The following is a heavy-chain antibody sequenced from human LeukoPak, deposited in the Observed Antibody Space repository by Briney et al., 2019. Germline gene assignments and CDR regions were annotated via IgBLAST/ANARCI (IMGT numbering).Heavy chain of an antibody. Sequence: ASETLSLTCAVYGGPFSGYYWSWIRQPPGKGLEWIGEIHHSGSTNYNPSLKSRVTISVDTSKNQFSLKLSSVTAADTAVYYCARLTDWFDPWGQGTLVTVSS. V-gene: IGHV4-34*01. CDR1: GGPFSGYY. CDR2: IHHSGST. J-gene: IGHJ5*02. CDR3: ARLTDWFDP.